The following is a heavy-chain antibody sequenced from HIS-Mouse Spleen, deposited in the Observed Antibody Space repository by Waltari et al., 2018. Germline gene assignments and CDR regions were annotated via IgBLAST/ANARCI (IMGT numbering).Heavy chain of an antibody. CDR3: ARAPHDADYGVVFDY. CDR2: ISYDGSNK. J-gene: IGHJ4*02. D-gene: IGHD4-17*01. Sequence: QVQLVESGGGVVQPGRSLRLSCPASGFTFSSSAMHWVRQAPGKGLEWVAVISYDGSNKYYADSVKGRFTISRDNSKNTLYLQMNSLRAEDTAVYYCARAPHDADYGVVFDYWSQGTLVTVSS. CDR1: GFTFSSSA. V-gene: IGHV3-30*04.